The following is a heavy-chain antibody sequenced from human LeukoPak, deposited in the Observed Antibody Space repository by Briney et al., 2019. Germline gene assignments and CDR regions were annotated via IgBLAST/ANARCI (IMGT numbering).Heavy chain of an antibody. CDR2: IYYSGST. Sequence: SETLSLTCTVSGGSISSSSYYWGWIRQPPGKGLEWIGSIYYSGSTYYNPSLKSRVTISVDTSKNRFSLKLSSVTAADTAVYYCAREPTYYYDSSGYSLWGQGTLVTVSS. V-gene: IGHV4-39*07. CDR3: AREPTYYYDSSGYSL. J-gene: IGHJ4*02. CDR1: GGSISSSSYY. D-gene: IGHD3-22*01.